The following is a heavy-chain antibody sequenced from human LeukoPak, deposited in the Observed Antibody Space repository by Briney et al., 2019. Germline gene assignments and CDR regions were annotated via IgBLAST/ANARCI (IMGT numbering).Heavy chain of an antibody. J-gene: IGHJ4*02. D-gene: IGHD3-10*01. CDR3: ARAKSTYGSGSYSDY. CDR1: EYTFTGYY. Sequence: ASVKVSCKASEYTFTGYYLHWVRQAPGQGLEWMGRINPNTGGTNYAQKFQGRVTMTRDTSINTTYMELSRLNSDDTAVYYCARAKSTYGSGSYSDYWGQGTLVTVTS. V-gene: IGHV1-2*06. CDR2: INPNTGGT.